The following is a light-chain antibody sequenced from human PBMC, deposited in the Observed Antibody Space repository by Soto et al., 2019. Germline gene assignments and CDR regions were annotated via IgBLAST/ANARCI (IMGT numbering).Light chain of an antibody. V-gene: IGKV1-27*01. CDR1: QGISNY. CDR2: AAT. CDR3: QNYNGAPWT. Sequence: DIQMTQSPSSLSASVGDRVTITCRASQGISNYLVWYQQIPGKVPKLLIYAATTLQSGVPSRFSGSGSGTDFTLTISGLQPEDVAPYYCQNYNGAPWTFGQGTKVEIK. J-gene: IGKJ1*01.